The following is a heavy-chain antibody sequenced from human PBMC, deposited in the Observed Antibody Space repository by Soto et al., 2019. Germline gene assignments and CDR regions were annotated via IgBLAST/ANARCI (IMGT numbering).Heavy chain of an antibody. CDR2: ISSSSSTI. D-gene: IGHD6-19*01. V-gene: IGHV3-48*01. CDR3: AGEPPVAGPINDY. Sequence: EVQLVESGGGLVQPGGSLRLSCAASGFTFSSYSMNWVRQAPGKGLEGVSYISSSSSTIYYADSVKGRFTISRDNAKNSLYLQMNSLRAEDTAVYYCAGEPPVAGPINDYWGQGTLVTVSS. CDR1: GFTFSSYS. J-gene: IGHJ4*02.